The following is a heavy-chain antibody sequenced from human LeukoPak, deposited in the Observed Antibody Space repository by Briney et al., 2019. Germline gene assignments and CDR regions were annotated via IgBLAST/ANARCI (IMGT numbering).Heavy chain of an antibody. V-gene: IGHV3-7*01. Sequence: GGSLRLSCAASGFTLSSYWMSWVRQAPGKGLEWVANIKQDGSEKNYVDSVKGRFTISRDNAKNSLYLQMNSLRAEDTAVYYCARDLGSSSWYSGYWGQGALVTVSP. CDR1: GFTLSSYW. D-gene: IGHD6-13*01. CDR2: IKQDGSEK. J-gene: IGHJ4*02. CDR3: ARDLGSSSWYSGY.